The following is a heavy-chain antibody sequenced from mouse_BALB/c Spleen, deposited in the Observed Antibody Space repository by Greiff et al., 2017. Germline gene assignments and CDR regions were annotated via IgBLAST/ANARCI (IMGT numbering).Heavy chain of an antibody. CDR3: TRYSSGYAMDY. D-gene: IGHD3-1*01. J-gene: IGHJ4*01. Sequence: EVMLVESGGGLVQPGGSMKLSCVASGFTFSNYWMNWVRQSPEKGLEWVAEIRLKSNNYATHYAESVKGRFTISRDDSKSSVYLQMNNLRAEDTGIYYCTRYSSGYAMDYWGQGTSVTVSS. CDR2: IRLKSNNYAT. V-gene: IGHV6-6*02. CDR1: GFTFSNYW.